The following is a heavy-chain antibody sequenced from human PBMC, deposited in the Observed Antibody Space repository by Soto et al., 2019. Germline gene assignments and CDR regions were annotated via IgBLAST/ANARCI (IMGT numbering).Heavy chain of an antibody. CDR3: AMNYDFWSGYCALDGMDV. D-gene: IGHD3-3*01. CDR2: ISAYNGNT. CDR1: GYTFTSYG. J-gene: IGHJ6*02. Sequence: ASVKVSCKASGYTFTSYGISWVRQAPGQGLEWMGWISAYNGNTNYAQKLQGRVTMTTDTSTSTAYMELRSLRSDDTAVYYCAMNYDFWSGYCALDGMDVWGQGTTVTVSS. V-gene: IGHV1-18*04.